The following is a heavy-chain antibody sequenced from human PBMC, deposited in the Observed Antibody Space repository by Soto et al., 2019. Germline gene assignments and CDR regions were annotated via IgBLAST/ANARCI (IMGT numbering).Heavy chain of an antibody. D-gene: IGHD3-10*01. CDR2: LHSGGDT. CDR1: GIPVSSNY. Sequence: EVQLVESGGGLVQPGGSLRLSCAASGIPVSSNYMTWVRQAPGKGLEWVSVLHSGGDTYYANSVKGRFTISRHDSTNTLFLQMNSLTPEDTAVYYWAGDGPYYYASRMDVWGQGTTVTVSS. V-gene: IGHV3-53*04. CDR3: AGDGPYYYASRMDV. J-gene: IGHJ6*02.